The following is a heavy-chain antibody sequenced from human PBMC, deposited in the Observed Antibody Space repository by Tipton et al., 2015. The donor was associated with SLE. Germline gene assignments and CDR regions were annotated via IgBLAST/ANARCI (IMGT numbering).Heavy chain of an antibody. Sequence: TLSLTCAVYGGSFSDYYWSWIRQPPGKGLEWIGEINHSGSTKYNLSLKSRVTISVDTSKNQFSLKLNSVTAADTAVYFCARGGGFDAFDIWGQGTMLSVSS. CDR1: GGSFSDYY. CDR2: INHSGST. CDR3: ARGGGFDAFDI. D-gene: IGHD1-26*01. J-gene: IGHJ3*02. V-gene: IGHV4-34*01.